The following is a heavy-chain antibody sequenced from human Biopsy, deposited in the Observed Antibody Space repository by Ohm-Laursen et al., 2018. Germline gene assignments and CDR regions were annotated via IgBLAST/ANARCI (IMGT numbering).Heavy chain of an antibody. D-gene: IGHD2-8*01. V-gene: IGHV1-2*02. CDR1: SYAFSEYN. CDR3: ARDPLNGHKHFDY. Sequence: SAKLSCTVSSYAFSEYNIHSMPQTPGQGLEWLGYINCKTGATNSAQKFQGTVTMTRYTSISTAYLALGSLIFPDTTIYYCARDPLNGHKHFDYWGQGSLVTVSS. CDR2: INCKTGAT. J-gene: IGHJ4*01.